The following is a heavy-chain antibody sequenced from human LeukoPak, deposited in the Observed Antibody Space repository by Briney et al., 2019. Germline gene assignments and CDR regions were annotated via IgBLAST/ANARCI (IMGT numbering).Heavy chain of an antibody. CDR3: ARGLKRRVRGVISFSDYYYMDV. Sequence: GASVKVSCKASGYTFTGYYMHWVRQAPGQGLEWMGWINPNRGGTNYAQKFQGRVTMTRDTSISTAYMELSRLRSDDTAVYYCARGLKRRVRGVISFSDYYYMDVWGKGTTVTISS. J-gene: IGHJ6*03. CDR1: GYTFTGYY. V-gene: IGHV1-2*02. D-gene: IGHD3-10*01. CDR2: INPNRGGT.